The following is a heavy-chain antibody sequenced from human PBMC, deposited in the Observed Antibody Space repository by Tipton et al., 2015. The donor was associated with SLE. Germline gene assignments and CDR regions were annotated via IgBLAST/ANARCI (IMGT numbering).Heavy chain of an antibody. CDR2: IYYSGST. Sequence: TLSLTCTVSGGSISSYYWSWIRQPPGKGLEWIGYIYYSGSTNYNPSLKSRVTISVDTSKNQFSLKLSSVTAADTAVYYCASRTGDKGNWFDPWGQGTLVTVSS. J-gene: IGHJ5*02. CDR1: GGSISSYY. CDR3: ASRTGDKGNWFDP. V-gene: IGHV4-59*12. D-gene: IGHD7-27*01.